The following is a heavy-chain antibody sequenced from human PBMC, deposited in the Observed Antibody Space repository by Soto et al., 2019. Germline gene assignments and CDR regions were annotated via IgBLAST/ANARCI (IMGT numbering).Heavy chain of an antibody. CDR1: GFTFSSYG. Sequence: GGSLRLSCAASGFTFSSYGMHWVRQAPGKGLEWVAVISYDGSNKYYADSGKGRFTISRDNSKNTLYLQMNSLRAEDTAEYYCAKGSYHSSGYYDYFDYWGQGTLVTVSS. CDR3: AKGSYHSSGYYDYFDY. D-gene: IGHD3-22*01. J-gene: IGHJ4*02. CDR2: ISYDGSNK. V-gene: IGHV3-30*18.